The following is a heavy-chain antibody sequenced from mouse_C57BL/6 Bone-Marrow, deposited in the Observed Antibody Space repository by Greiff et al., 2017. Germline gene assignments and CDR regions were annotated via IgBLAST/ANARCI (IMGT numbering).Heavy chain of an antibody. D-gene: IGHD2-3*01. J-gene: IGHJ3*01. Sequence: QVQLQQPGAELVKPGASVKLSCKASGYTFTSYWMHWVKQRPGQGLEWIGMIHPNSGSTNYNEKFKSKATLTVDKSSSTAYMQLSSLTSEDSAVYYSAREGWLLPPFAYWGQGTLVTVSA. V-gene: IGHV1-64*01. CDR1: GYTFTSYW. CDR2: IHPNSGST. CDR3: AREGWLLPPFAY.